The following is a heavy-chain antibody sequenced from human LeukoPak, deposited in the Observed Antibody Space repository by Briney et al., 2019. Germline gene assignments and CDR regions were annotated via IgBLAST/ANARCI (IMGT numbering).Heavy chain of an antibody. Sequence: ASVKVSCKASGYTFTSYGISWVRQAPGQGLEWMGWISAYNGNTNYAQKLQGRVTMTTDTSTSTAYMELSSLRSEDTAVYYCVLATVTPKFLAYWGQGTLVTVSS. CDR2: ISAYNGNT. CDR1: GYTFTSYG. V-gene: IGHV1-18*01. D-gene: IGHD4-11*01. J-gene: IGHJ4*02. CDR3: VLATVTPKFLAY.